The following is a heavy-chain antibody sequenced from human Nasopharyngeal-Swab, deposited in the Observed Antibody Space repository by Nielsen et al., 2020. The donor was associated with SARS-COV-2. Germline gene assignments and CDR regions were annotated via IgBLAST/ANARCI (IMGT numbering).Heavy chain of an antibody. D-gene: IGHD2-15*01. CDR1: GFTFSRYE. CDR2: ISSSGRTI. CDR3: ARARIGSKYYFDY. V-gene: IGHV3-48*03. J-gene: IGHJ4*02. Sequence: GGSLRLSCAASGFTFSRYEMNWVRQAPGKGLEWVSYISSSGRTIYYADSVKGRFTISRDNARNSLYLQMNSLRAEDTAVYYCARARIGSKYYFDYWGQGTLVTVSS.